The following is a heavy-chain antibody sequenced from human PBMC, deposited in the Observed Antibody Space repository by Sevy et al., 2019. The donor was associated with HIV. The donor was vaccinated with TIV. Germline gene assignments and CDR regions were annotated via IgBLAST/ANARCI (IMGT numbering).Heavy chain of an antibody. CDR2: LIGGGSRT. Sequence: GGSLRLSCAASGFPFSSYAMSWVRQAPGKGLEWVSTLIGGGSRTYYTDSVTGRFIISRDNSRNTLYLQRNSLTAEDTAIYYCAKRRVRSGLSGGGANYGMDVCGRGTTVTVSS. V-gene: IGHV3-23*01. CDR1: GFPFSSYA. D-gene: IGHD2-8*02. J-gene: IGHJ6*02. CDR3: AKRRVRSGLSGGGANYGMDV.